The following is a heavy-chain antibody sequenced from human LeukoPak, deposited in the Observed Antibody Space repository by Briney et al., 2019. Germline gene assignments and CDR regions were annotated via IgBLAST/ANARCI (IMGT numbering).Heavy chain of an antibody. Sequence: PSETLSLTCTVSGDSINNYYWTWLRQPPGKGLEWIGYIYYGGSTNYNPSLKSRVTISVDTSKNQFSLKLSSVTAADTAVYYCARGVMTHEGVWGQGTLVTVSS. CDR3: ARGVMTHEGV. J-gene: IGHJ4*02. CDR1: GDSINNYY. V-gene: IGHV4-59*01. CDR2: IYYGGST. D-gene: IGHD3-10*01.